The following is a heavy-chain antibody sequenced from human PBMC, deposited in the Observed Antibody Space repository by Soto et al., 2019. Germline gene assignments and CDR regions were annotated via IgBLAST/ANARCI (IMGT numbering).Heavy chain of an antibody. CDR1: GGSISSGGCY. D-gene: IGHD6-13*01. V-gene: IGHV4-31*03. Sequence: QVQLQESGPGLVKPSQTLSLTCTVSGGSISSGGCYWSWIRQRPGKGLEWIGYIYYTGSTYYNPSLQSRVTISVDTSKNQFSLKLSSLTAADTAVYYCARGLYSSSPPFDYWGQGTLVTVSS. CDR3: ARGLYSSSPPFDY. J-gene: IGHJ4*02. CDR2: IYYTGST.